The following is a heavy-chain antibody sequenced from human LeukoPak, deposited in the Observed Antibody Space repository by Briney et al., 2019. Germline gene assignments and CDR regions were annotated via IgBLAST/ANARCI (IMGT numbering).Heavy chain of an antibody. CDR1: GGSFSGYY. CDR2: IYYSGST. V-gene: IGHV4-59*01. J-gene: IGHJ3*02. CDR3: ARRLLYDSSGGVAFDI. D-gene: IGHD3-22*01. Sequence: PSETLSLTCAAYGGSFSGYYWSWIRQPPGKGLEWIGYIYYSGSTNYNPSLKSRVTISVDTSKNQFSLKLSSVTAADTAVYYCARRLLYDSSGGVAFDIWGQGTMVTVSS.